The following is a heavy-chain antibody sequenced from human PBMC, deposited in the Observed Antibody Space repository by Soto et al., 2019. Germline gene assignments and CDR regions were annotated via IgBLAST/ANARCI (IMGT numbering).Heavy chain of an antibody. Sequence: QVQLVQSGAEVKKPGASVKVSCKTSGFTFTNYYINWVRQAPGQGLEVMGWISAYSGNKNYAQNLQGRVTMTTDTAASTAYLELRSLRSDDTAVYFCASGDTYYVNWYFDYWGQGTLVTVSS. CDR1: GFTFTNYY. V-gene: IGHV1-18*01. D-gene: IGHD1-1*01. CDR3: ASGDTYYVNWYFDY. J-gene: IGHJ4*02. CDR2: ISAYSGNK.